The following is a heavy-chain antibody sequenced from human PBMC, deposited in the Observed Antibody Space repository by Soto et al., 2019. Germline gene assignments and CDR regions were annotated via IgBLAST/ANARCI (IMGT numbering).Heavy chain of an antibody. V-gene: IGHV4-59*08. Sequence: SETLSLTCTVSGGSISSYYWSWIRQPPGKGLEWIGYIYYSGSTNYNPSLKSRVTISVDTSKNQFSLKLSSVTAADTAVYYCARWDKWLFHFDYWGQGTLVTVSS. CDR2: IYYSGST. CDR1: GGSISSYY. J-gene: IGHJ4*02. D-gene: IGHD3-22*01. CDR3: ARWDKWLFHFDY.